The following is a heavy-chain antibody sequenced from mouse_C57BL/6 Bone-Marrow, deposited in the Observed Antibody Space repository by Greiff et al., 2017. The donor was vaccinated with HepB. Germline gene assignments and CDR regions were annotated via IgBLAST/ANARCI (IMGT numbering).Heavy chain of an antibody. CDR3: AILSYYFDY. CDR2: IHPNSGST. D-gene: IGHD6-5*01. Sequence: QVQLQHPGAELVMPGASVKLSCKASGYTFTSYWMHWVKQRPGQGLEWIGMIHPNSGSTNYNEKFKSKATLTVDKSSSTAYMQLSSLTSEDSAVYYCAILSYYFDYWGQGTTLTVSS. J-gene: IGHJ2*01. V-gene: IGHV1-64*01. CDR1: GYTFTSYW.